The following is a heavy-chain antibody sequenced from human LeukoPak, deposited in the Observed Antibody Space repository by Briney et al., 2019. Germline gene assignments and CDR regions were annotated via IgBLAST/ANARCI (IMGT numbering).Heavy chain of an antibody. V-gene: IGHV1-2*02. CDR2: INPNSGGT. J-gene: IGHJ4*02. CDR3: ARHPTYYDILTGYWDRRYYFDY. Sequence: ASVKVSCKASGYTFTGYYMHWVRQAPGQGLEWMGWINPNSGGTNYAQKFQGRVTMTRDTSISTAYMELSSLRSEDTAVYYCARHPTYYDILTGYWDRRYYFDYWGQGTLVTVSS. CDR1: GYTFTGYY. D-gene: IGHD3-9*01.